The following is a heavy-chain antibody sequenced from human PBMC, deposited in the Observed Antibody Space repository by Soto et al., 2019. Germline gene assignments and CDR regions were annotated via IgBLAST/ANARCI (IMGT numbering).Heavy chain of an antibody. CDR3: TTGLVRGIINY. CDR1: GFTFTNAW. Sequence: EVQVVESGGGLVKPGGSLRLSCAASGFTFTNAWMSWVRQAPGKGLDWVGRIKSITDGGTTDYGAPVRGRFTISRDDSKNTLYLQMNSLRTEDTAVYHCTTGLVRGIINYWGQGTLVTVSS. D-gene: IGHD3-10*01. J-gene: IGHJ4*02. V-gene: IGHV3-15*01. CDR2: IKSITDGGTT.